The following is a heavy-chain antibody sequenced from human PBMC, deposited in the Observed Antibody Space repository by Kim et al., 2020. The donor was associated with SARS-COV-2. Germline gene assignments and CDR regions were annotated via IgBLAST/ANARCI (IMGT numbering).Heavy chain of an antibody. V-gene: IGHV4-4*02. CDR1: GGSISSSNW. CDR2: IYHSGST. J-gene: IGHJ1*01. Sequence: SETLSLTCAVSGGSISSSNWWSWVRQPPGKGLEWIGEIYHSGSTNYNPSLKSRVTISVDKSKNQFSLKLSSVTAADMAVYYCARRKLVRSRAEYFQHWGQGTLVTVSS. D-gene: IGHD2-8*01. CDR3: ARRKLVRSRAEYFQH.